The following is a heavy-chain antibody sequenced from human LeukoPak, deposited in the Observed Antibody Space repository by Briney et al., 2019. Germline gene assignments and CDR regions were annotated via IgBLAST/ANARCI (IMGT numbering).Heavy chain of an antibody. Sequence: SETLSLTCTVSGYSISTSYYWGWIRQPPRKGLEWIASIYYSGSTYYNPSLKSRVTISVDTSKNQFSLKLSSVTAADTAVYYCARHKYSSGWPPEGAFDIWGQGTMVTVSS. V-gene: IGHV4-38-2*02. D-gene: IGHD6-19*01. CDR3: ARHKYSSGWPPEGAFDI. CDR1: GYSISTSYY. CDR2: IYYSGST. J-gene: IGHJ3*02.